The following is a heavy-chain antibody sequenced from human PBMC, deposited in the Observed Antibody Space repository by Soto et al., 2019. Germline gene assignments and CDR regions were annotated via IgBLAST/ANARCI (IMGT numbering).Heavy chain of an antibody. J-gene: IGHJ4*02. CDR2: ISWNSGSI. CDR1: GFTFVDYA. D-gene: IGHD6-19*01. CDR3: AKARSEEPQPSYSSGWPHYDY. Sequence: DVQLVESGGGLVQPGRSLRLSCAASGFTFVDYAMHWVRQPPGKGLEWASGISWNSGSIGYADSVKGRFPISRDNAKNSLYVEMNSLRAEDRSFYDCAKARSEEPQPSYSSGWPHYDYWGQGTLVNVAS. V-gene: IGHV3-9*01.